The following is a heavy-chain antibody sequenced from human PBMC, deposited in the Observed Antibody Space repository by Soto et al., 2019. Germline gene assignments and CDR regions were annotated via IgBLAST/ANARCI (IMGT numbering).Heavy chain of an antibody. V-gene: IGHV3-23*01. Sequence: GSLRLSCAASTXSFNTYGVTWVRQAPGKGLEWVSTVTVTGGSTYYADSVKGRFTISRDSSKYTVSLLLNSLRVEDTAIYYCARQRSPEGWFDPWGQGTLVTVSS. CDR3: ARQRSPEGWFDP. CDR1: TXSFNTYG. J-gene: IGHJ5*02. D-gene: IGHD3-10*01. CDR2: VTVTGGST.